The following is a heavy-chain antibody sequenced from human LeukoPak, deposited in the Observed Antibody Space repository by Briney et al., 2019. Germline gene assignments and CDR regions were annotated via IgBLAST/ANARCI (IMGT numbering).Heavy chain of an antibody. CDR3: AREPVAGTAPR. CDR2: ISSSSSTI. CDR1: GFTFSSYS. Sequence: GGSLRLSCAASGFTFSSYSMNWVRQAPGKGLEWVSSISSSSSTIYYADSVKGRFTVSRDNAKNSLYLQMNSLRADDTAVYYCAREPVAGTAPRWGQGTLVTISS. D-gene: IGHD6-19*01. V-gene: IGHV3-48*04. J-gene: IGHJ4*02.